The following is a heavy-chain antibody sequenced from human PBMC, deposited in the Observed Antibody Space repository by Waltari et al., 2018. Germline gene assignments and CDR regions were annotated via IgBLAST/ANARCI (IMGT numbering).Heavy chain of an antibody. J-gene: IGHJ4*02. D-gene: IGHD1-26*01. CDR3: ARSVGLATNLIDY. Sequence: EVQLVESGGGLVQPGGSLSLSCAASGFTFSSYWMSWVRQAPGKGLEWVANIKQDGSEKYYVDSVKGRFTISRDNAKNSLYLQMNSLRAEDTAVYYCARSVGLATNLIDYWGQGTLVTVSS. CDR1: GFTFSSYW. CDR2: IKQDGSEK. V-gene: IGHV3-7*01.